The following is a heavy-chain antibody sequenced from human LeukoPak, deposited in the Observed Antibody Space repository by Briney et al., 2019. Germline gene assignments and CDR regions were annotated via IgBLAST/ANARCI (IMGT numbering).Heavy chain of an antibody. J-gene: IGHJ3*02. V-gene: IGHV3-23*01. CDR3: AKDFSAGDYGPPYDAFDI. CDR2: ISDSGGRT. D-gene: IGHD4/OR15-4a*01. CDR1: GFTFSSYDFSNYA. Sequence: PGGSLRLSCAASGFTFSSYDFSNYAMSWVRQAPGKGLEWVSAISDSGGRTYYADSVKGRFTISRDNSKNTLYLQMNSLRAEDTAVYYCAKDFSAGDYGPPYDAFDIWGQGTMVTVSS.